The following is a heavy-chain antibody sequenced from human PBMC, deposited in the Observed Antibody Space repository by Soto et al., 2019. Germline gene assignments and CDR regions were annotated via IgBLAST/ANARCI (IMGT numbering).Heavy chain of an antibody. V-gene: IGHV2-5*02. CDR3: VQSRCGGDCLQSYSSHSYYGLDV. CDR1: GFSLSTTGVG. Sequence: QITLKESGPTLVKPTQTLTLTCSFSGFSLSTTGVGVGWIRQPPGKALEWLALIYWDDDKRYNPSLNSRLTITKDTTKNQVVLALTNMDHGDTATYYCVQSRCGGDCLQSYSSHSYYGLDVWGQGTTVTVSS. D-gene: IGHD2-21*02. CDR2: IYWDDDK. J-gene: IGHJ6*02.